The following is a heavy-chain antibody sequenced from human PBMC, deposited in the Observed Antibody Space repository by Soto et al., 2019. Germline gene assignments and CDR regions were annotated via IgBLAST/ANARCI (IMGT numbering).Heavy chain of an antibody. CDR1: GFTFSSYS. J-gene: IGHJ4*02. D-gene: IGHD1-26*01. CDR2: ISSSSSYI. Sequence: EVQLVESGGGLVKPGGSLRLSCAASGFTFSSYSMNWVRQAPGKGLEWVSSISSSSSYIYYADSVKGRFTISRDNAKNSLYLQMNSLRAEDTAVYYCAREGYYNFRFFDYWGQGTLVTVSS. CDR3: AREGYYNFRFFDY. V-gene: IGHV3-21*01.